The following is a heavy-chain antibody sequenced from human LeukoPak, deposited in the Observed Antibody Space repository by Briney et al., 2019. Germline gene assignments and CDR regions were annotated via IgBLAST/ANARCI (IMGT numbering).Heavy chain of an antibody. CDR3: ARGIRAAAGRYYCDY. D-gene: IGHD6-13*01. CDR2: ISGSGGST. Sequence: GGSLRLSCAASGFTFSSYAMSWVRQAPGKGLEWVSTISGSGGSTYNADSVKGRFTISRDSSKSTVFLLMNSLRADDTAVYYCARGIRAAAGRYYCDYCGQGTLVTVSS. J-gene: IGHJ4*02. V-gene: IGHV3-23*01. CDR1: GFTFSSYA.